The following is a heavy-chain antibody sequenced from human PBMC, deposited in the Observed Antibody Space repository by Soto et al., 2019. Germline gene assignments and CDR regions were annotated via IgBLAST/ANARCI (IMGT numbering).Heavy chain of an antibody. CDR3: ARDLWAQIVDY. CDR1: GYTFTSYG. D-gene: IGHD1-26*01. J-gene: IGHJ4*02. Sequence: ASVKVSCKASGYTFTSYGINWVRQAPGQGLEWMGWISAYNGNTKYAQKLQGRVTMTTDTSTSTAYMELRSLRSDDTAGYYCARDLWAQIVDYWGQGTGVTVSS. CDR2: ISAYNGNT. V-gene: IGHV1-18*01.